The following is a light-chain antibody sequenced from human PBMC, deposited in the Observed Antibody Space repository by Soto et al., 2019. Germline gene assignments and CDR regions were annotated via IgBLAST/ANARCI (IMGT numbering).Light chain of an antibody. CDR1: SSNIGSKT. Sequence: QSVLTQPPSASGTPGQRVTISCSGSSSNIGSKTVNWYQQLPGTAPKLLIYSNYQRPSGVPDRFSGSKSGTSASLAISGLQSEDEADYYCSAWDASLNGYVFETGTKVTVL. CDR2: SNY. V-gene: IGLV1-44*01. CDR3: SAWDASLNGYV. J-gene: IGLJ1*01.